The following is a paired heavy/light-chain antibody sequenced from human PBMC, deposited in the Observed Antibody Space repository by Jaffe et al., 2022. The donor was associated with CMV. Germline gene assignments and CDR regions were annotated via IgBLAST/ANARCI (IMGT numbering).Light chain of an antibody. CDR2: KAA. CDR1: ESISSW. V-gene: IGKV1-5*03. CDR3: QQYNSYSPGFI. Sequence: DIQMTQSPSTLSASVGDRVTITCRASESISSWLAWYQQKLGKAPKLLIYKAASLATGVPSRFSGSGSGTEFTLTISSLQPDDFATYYCQQYNSYSPGFIFGPGTKVDMK. J-gene: IGKJ3*01.
Heavy chain of an antibody. D-gene: IGHD3-22*01. J-gene: IGHJ4*02. CDR1: GFSFSQYW. CDR3: ARTYESSGYNDY. CDR2: IRYDGDEK. V-gene: IGHV3-7*01. Sequence: EVQLVESGGDLVQPGGSLRLSCAASGFSFSQYWMTWVRQAPGRGLEWVANIRYDGDEKYYVDSVRGRFTISRDNVRKLLYLQMSSLRAEDTAVYFCARTYESSGYNDYWGQGILVTVSS.